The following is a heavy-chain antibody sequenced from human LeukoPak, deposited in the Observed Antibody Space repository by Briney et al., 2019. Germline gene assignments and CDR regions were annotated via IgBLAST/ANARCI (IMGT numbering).Heavy chain of an antibody. D-gene: IGHD2-15*01. CDR3: ARQDIVVVVDATGAFDI. CDR1: GYSFTSYW. CDR2: IYPGDSDT. J-gene: IGHJ3*02. Sequence: GESLKISCKGSGYSFTSYWIGWVRQMPGKGLEWMGIIYPGDSDTRYSPSFQGQVTISADKSISTAYLQWSSLKASDTAMYYCARQDIVVVVDATGAFDIWGQGTMVTVSS. V-gene: IGHV5-51*01.